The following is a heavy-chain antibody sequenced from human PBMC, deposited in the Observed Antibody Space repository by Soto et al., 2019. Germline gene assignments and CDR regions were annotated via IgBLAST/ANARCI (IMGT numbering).Heavy chain of an antibody. CDR3: ARHVPIPGYCSSTSCYQDLYNWFDP. Sequence: PGESLKISCKGSGYSFTSYWIGWVRQMPGKGLEWMGIIYPGDSDTRYSPSFQGQVTISADKSISTAYLQWSSLKASDTAMYYCARHVPIPGYCSSTSCYQDLYNWFDPWGQGTLVTVSS. D-gene: IGHD2-2*03. CDR2: IYPGDSDT. CDR1: GYSFTSYW. V-gene: IGHV5-51*01. J-gene: IGHJ5*02.